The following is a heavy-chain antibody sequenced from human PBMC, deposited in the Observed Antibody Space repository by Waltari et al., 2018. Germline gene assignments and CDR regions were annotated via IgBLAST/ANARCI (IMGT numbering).Heavy chain of an antibody. Sequence: QVQLQESGPGLVEPSGTLSLTCTVSGGAISGSGYYWGRVRQTPGKGLEWIASIYHDGTSYYTPSLKSRVTISVDTFENNFSLRLSSVTSADTAIYYCARPGSSSPYYWFNPWGQGILVTVSS. J-gene: IGHJ5*02. CDR1: GGAISGSGYY. V-gene: IGHV4-39*02. CDR2: IYHDGTS. CDR3: ARPGSSSPYYWFNP. D-gene: IGHD2-2*01.